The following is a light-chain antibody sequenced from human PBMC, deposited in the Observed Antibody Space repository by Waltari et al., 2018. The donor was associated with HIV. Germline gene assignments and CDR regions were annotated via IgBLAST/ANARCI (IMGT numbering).Light chain of an antibody. Sequence: SYVLTQPPSVSVAPGKTARITCGGNNIGINSVHWFQQKPGQAPVLVIYYESDRPSGIPERFSGSNSGNTATLTISRVEAGDEADDYCQVWDSSSDHVVFGGGTKLTVL. CDR2: YES. V-gene: IGLV3-21*04. CDR1: NIGINS. CDR3: QVWDSSSDHVV. J-gene: IGLJ2*01.